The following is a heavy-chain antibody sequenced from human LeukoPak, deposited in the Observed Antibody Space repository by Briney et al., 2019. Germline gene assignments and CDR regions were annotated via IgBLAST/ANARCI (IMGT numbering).Heavy chain of an antibody. J-gene: IGHJ4*02. V-gene: IGHV3-21*01. Sequence: LGGSLRLSCAASGFTFSSYSMNWVRQAPGKGLEWVSSISSSSSYIYYADSVKGRFTISRDNAKNSLYLQMNSLRAEDTAVYYCAREWGYSGYDNDFDYWGQGTLVTVSS. CDR3: AREWGYSGYDNDFDY. CDR1: GFTFSSYS. CDR2: ISSSSSYI. D-gene: IGHD5-12*01.